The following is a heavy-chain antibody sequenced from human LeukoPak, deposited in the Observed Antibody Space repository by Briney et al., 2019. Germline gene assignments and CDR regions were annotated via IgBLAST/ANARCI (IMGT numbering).Heavy chain of an antibody. J-gene: IGHJ4*02. D-gene: IGHD1-14*01. CDR3: ARSGAGLDY. CDR1: GFTFSSYG. V-gene: IGHV3-7*01. CDR2: IEPDGSGK. Sequence: GGSLRLSCAASGFTFSSYGMHWVRQAPGKGLEWVANIEPDGSGKYYVDSVKGRFTISRDSAKNSLYLQMNSLRAEDTALYYCARSGAGLDYWGQGTLVTVSS.